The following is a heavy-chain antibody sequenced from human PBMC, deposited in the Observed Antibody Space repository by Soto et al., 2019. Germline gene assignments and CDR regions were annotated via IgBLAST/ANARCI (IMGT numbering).Heavy chain of an antibody. Sequence: GASVKVSCKASGYTFTDYGISWVRQAPGQGLEWMGWINPSGGSTSYAQKFQGRVTMTRDTSTSTVYMELSSLRSEDTAVYYCARGHDPYCSGGSCYPADYWGQGTLVTVSS. CDR3: ARGHDPYCSGGSCYPADY. CDR1: GYTFTDYG. J-gene: IGHJ4*02. CDR2: INPSGGST. D-gene: IGHD2-15*01. V-gene: IGHV1-46*03.